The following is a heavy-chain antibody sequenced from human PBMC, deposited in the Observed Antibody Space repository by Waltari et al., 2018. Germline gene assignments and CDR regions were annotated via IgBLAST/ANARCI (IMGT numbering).Heavy chain of an antibody. D-gene: IGHD3-22*01. Sequence: EVQLVESGGGLVQPGGSLRLSCAASGFTFSDHYMDWVRQAPGKGLEWVGRTRNKANSYTTEYAASVKGRFTISREDSKNSLYLQMNSLKTEDTAVYYCAREYDSSGYLGYWGQGTLVTVSS. V-gene: IGHV3-72*01. CDR1: GFTFSDHY. J-gene: IGHJ4*02. CDR2: TRNKANSYTT. CDR3: AREYDSSGYLGY.